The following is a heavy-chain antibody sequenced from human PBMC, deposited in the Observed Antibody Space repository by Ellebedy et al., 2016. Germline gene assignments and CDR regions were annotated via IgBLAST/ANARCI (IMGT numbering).Heavy chain of an antibody. Sequence: SETLSLTXTVSGGSISSSSYYWGWIRQPPGKGLEWIGSIYYSGSTYYNPSLKSRVTISVDTSKNQFSLKLSSVTAADTAVYYCARVRGYGSGSSYYYYYYMDVWGKGTTVTVSS. V-gene: IGHV4-39*07. D-gene: IGHD3-10*01. CDR2: IYYSGST. J-gene: IGHJ6*03. CDR3: ARVRGYGSGSSYYYYYYMDV. CDR1: GGSISSSSYY.